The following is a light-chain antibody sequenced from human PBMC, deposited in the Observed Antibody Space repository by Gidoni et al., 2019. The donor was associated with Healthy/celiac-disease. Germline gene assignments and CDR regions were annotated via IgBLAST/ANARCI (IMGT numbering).Light chain of an antibody. CDR3: QQYNTGIT. V-gene: IGKV1-5*03. CDR2: KAS. Sequence: DIQMTQSPSTLSASVGDRVTITCRASQSISSWLAWYQQKPGKAPKLLIYKASSLESGVPSRFSGSGSGTEFTLTISSLQPDDFATYYCQQYNTGITFGQXTKVEIK. CDR1: QSISSW. J-gene: IGKJ1*01.